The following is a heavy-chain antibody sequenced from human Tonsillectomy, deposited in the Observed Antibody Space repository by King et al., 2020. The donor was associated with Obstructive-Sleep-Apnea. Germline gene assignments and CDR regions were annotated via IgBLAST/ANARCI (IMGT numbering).Heavy chain of an antibody. D-gene: IGHD3-3*01. J-gene: IGHJ4*02. Sequence: QLVQSGAEMKKPGESLKISCQGSGYNFDLTWIVWVRQMPGKGLEWMGIIYPGDSDARYTPSFQCQVTMSADKSIRTAYPQWSRLKASDTAMYYFARLSGADPYFDYWGQGTLVTVSS. CDR1: GYNFDLTW. CDR2: IYPGDSDA. CDR3: ARLSGADPYFDY. V-gene: IGHV5-51*01.